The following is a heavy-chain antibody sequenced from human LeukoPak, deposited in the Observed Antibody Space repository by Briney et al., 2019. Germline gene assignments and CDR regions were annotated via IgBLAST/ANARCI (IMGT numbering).Heavy chain of an antibody. Sequence: PGGSLRLSCAASGFNFGTYAMGWVRQAPGKGLEWVSAMSASVGNTYYADSVKGRFIISRDSSKNTVYLQMNSLSVEDTAIYYCTKVKTYNSVVYFSHCFDYGGQGPLVPVPS. CDR2: MSASVGNT. CDR1: GFNFGTYA. V-gene: IGHV3-23*01. CDR3: TKVKTYNSVVYFSHCFDY. D-gene: IGHD6-19*01. J-gene: IGHJ4*02.